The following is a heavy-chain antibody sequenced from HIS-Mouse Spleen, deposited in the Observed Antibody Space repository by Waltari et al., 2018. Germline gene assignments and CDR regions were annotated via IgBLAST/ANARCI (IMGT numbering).Heavy chain of an antibody. J-gene: IGHJ3*02. D-gene: IGHD3-10*01. Sequence: TNYNPSLKSRVTISVDTSKNQFSLKLGSVTAADTAVYYCARLLRRVPHYYGSGSYAFDIWGQGTMVTVSS. CDR3: ARLLRRVPHYYGSGSYAFDI. CDR2: T. V-gene: IGHV4-59*08.